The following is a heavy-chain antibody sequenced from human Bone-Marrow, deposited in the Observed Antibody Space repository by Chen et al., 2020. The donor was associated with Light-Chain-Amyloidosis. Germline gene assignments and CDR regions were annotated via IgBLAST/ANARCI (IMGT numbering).Heavy chain of an antibody. J-gene: IGHJ4*02. CDR3: ARRGDGYNFDY. Sequence: EVQLEQSGPEVKKPGESLKISCKGSGYTFPNYWIGWVRQMPGKGLEWMGVIYPDDSDARYSPSFEGQVTSSDDKSITTASLQWRSLKASDTARYYCARRGDGYNFDYWGQGTLVTVSS. CDR2: IYPDDSDA. CDR1: GYTFPNYW. D-gene: IGHD5-12*01. V-gene: IGHV5-51*01.